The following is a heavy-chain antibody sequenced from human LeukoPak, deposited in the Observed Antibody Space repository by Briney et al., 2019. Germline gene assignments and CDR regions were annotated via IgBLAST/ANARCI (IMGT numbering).Heavy chain of an antibody. CDR3: AREMGLNIVATFGY. CDR2: IWYDGSNK. D-gene: IGHD5-12*01. V-gene: IGHV3-33*01. Sequence: PGRSLRLSCAASGFTFSNYGMHWVRQAPGEGLEWVARIWYDGSNKYYADSVQGRFIISRDNSKNKLYLQMNSLRADDTAVYYCAREMGLNIVATFGYWGQGTLVTVSS. CDR1: GFTFSNYG. J-gene: IGHJ4*02.